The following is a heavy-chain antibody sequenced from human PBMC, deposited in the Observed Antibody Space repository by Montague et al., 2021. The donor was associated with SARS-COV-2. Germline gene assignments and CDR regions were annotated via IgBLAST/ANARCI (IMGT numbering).Heavy chain of an antibody. J-gene: IGHJ3*02. CDR3: ARFPTSYYYDSKAAPATPDAFAI. D-gene: IGHD3-22*01. V-gene: IGHV4-39*01. Sequence: SETLSLTCAISGGSFSNYYWSWIRQPPGKGLEWIGSIYYSGSTYYNPSLKSRVTISVDTSKNQFSLKLSSVTAADTTVYYCARFPTSYYYDSKAAPATPDAFAIWGQGTMVTVSS. CDR2: IYYSGST. CDR1: GGSFSNYY.